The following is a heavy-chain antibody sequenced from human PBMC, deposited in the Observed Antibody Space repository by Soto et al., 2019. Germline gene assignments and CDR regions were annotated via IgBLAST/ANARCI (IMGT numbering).Heavy chain of an antibody. CDR1: GGSISSSSYY. V-gene: IGHV4-39*01. CDR3: ARRNGSGSYYNTGLYYFDY. D-gene: IGHD3-10*01. Sequence: SETLSLTCTVSGGSISSSSYYWGWIRQPPGKGLEWIGSIYYSGSTYYNPSLKSRVTISVDTSKNQFSLKLSSVTAADTAVYYCARRNGSGSYYNTGLYYFDYWGQGTLVTVSS. CDR2: IYYSGST. J-gene: IGHJ4*02.